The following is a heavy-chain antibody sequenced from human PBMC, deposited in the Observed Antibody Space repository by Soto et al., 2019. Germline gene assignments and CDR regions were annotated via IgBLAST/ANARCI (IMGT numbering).Heavy chain of an antibody. CDR3: AAELGFGNLSVV. V-gene: IGHV1-69*01. CDR2: IIPLFGTT. D-gene: IGHD3-10*01. J-gene: IGHJ6*02. CDR1: GDTFKNCV. Sequence: QVQVVQSGVEVRRPGSSVKVSCKASGDTFKNCVISWVRQAPGQGLEWMGGIIPLFGTTDFAQRIQGRLTITTDESTTTAYMELSRLRSEDTATYYCAAELGFGNLSVVWGQGTTVIVSS.